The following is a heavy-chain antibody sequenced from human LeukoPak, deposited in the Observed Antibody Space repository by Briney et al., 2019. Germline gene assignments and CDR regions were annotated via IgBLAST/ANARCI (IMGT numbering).Heavy chain of an antibody. D-gene: IGHD6-19*01. CDR1: GGSTSSYY. CDR2: IYYSGNT. V-gene: IGHV4-59*01. CDR3: ARSFDKSVAGKYYFDY. J-gene: IGHJ4*02. Sequence: SETLSLTRTVSGGSTSSYYWSWIRQSPGKGLEWIGYIYYSGNTNYNPSLKSRVTISADTSKNQFSLKMTSVTAADTAVYYCARSFDKSVAGKYYFDYWGQGTLVTVSS.